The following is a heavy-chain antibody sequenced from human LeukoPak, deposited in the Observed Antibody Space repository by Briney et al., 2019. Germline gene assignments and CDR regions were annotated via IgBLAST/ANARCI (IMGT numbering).Heavy chain of an antibody. J-gene: IGHJ5*01. Sequence: PGGSLRLSWGASGFTFSSYWMHWVRQAPGKGLEWVSRINTDGSTTTYADSVKGRFTISRDNARNTLYLQMISLGAADTAMYYCARVGHGSSWFDSWGQGTLVIVSS. V-gene: IGHV3-74*01. D-gene: IGHD6-13*01. CDR3: ARVGHGSSWFDS. CDR2: INTDGSTT. CDR1: GFTFSSYW.